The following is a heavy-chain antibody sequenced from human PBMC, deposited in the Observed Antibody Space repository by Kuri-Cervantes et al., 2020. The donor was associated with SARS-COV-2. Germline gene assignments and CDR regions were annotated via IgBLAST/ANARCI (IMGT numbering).Heavy chain of an antibody. CDR1: GFTFSSYS. J-gene: IGHJ4*02. V-gene: IGHV3-21*04. Sequence: GGSLRLSCAASGFTFSSYSMNWVRQAPGKGLEWVSSISSSSSYIYYADSVKGRFTISRDDSKNTAYLQMNSLKTEDTAVYYCVGGQAAGPRGFGYWGQGTLVTVSS. CDR2: ISSSSSYI. CDR3: VGGQAAGPRGFGY. D-gene: IGHD6-13*01.